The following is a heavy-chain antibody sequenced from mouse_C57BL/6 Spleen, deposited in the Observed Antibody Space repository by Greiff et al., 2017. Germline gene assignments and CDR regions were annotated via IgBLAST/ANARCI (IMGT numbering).Heavy chain of an antibody. V-gene: IGHV1-55*01. CDR3: ANLYYDYDWFAY. CDR1: GYTFTSYW. CDR2: IYPGSGST. Sequence: QVQLQQPGAELVKPGASVKMSCKASGYTFTSYWITWVKQRPGQGLEWIGDIYPGSGSTNYNEKFKSKATLTVDTSSSTAYMQLSSLTSEDAAFYDSANLYYDYDWFAYWGQGTLVTVSA. J-gene: IGHJ3*01. D-gene: IGHD2-4*01.